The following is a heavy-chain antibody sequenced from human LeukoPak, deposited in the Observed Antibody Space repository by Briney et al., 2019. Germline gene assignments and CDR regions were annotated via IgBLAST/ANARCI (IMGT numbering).Heavy chain of an antibody. V-gene: IGHV4-39*01. CDR3: ARHDSSGLYNAFDL. CDR1: SAFITSSPYF. J-gene: IGHJ3*01. Sequence: PSPCSAASAFITSSPYFCGCIREPREEGREVTGIIGNSGTTYYNASVKSRVTISVDTSKNQLSLKMNSLTAADPAVYYFARHDSSGLYNAFDLWGEGTMVTVSS. CDR2: IGNSGTT. D-gene: IGHD3-22*01.